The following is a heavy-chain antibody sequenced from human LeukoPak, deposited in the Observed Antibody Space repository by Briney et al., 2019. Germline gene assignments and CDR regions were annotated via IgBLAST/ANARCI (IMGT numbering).Heavy chain of an antibody. V-gene: IGHV3-7*01. J-gene: IGHJ5*02. D-gene: IGHD3-10*01. CDR2: IKQDGSEK. CDR3: ARGGLWYADNWFDP. CDR1: GFTFSSYW. Sequence: GGSLRLSCAASGFTFSSYWMSWVRQAPGKGLEWVANIKQDGSEKYYVDSVKGRFTISRDNAKNSLYLQMNSLRAEDTAVYYCARGGLWYADNWFDPWGQGTLVTVSS.